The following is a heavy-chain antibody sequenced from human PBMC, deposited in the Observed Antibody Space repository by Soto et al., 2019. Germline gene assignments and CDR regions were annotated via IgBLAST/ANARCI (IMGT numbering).Heavy chain of an antibody. CDR1: GGSISSSSYY. CDR2: IYYSGST. CDR3: ARELGNIVVVPAAPIRRYYGMDV. V-gene: IGHV4-39*07. D-gene: IGHD2-2*01. Sequence: SETLSLTCTVSGGSISSSSYYWGWIRQPPGKGLEWIGSIYYSGSTYYNPSLKSRVTISVDTSKNQFSRKLSSVTAADTAVYYCARELGNIVVVPAAPIRRYYGMDVWGQGTTVTVSS. J-gene: IGHJ6*02.